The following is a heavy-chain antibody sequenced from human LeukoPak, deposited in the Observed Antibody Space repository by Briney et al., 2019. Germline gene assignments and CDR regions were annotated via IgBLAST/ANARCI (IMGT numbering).Heavy chain of an antibody. CDR2: IYPADSDP. J-gene: IGHJ4*02. CDR1: GYNFNTYW. CDR3: VRHGLGTSWFGFDY. Sequence: PGESLQISCNPSGYNFNTYWIGWVRQLPGKGLEWMGIIYPADSDPRYSPSFQGQVTISADKSISTAYLQWSSLKASDSAMYYCVRHGLGTSWFGFDYWGQGTLVTVSS. D-gene: IGHD6-13*01. V-gene: IGHV5-51*01.